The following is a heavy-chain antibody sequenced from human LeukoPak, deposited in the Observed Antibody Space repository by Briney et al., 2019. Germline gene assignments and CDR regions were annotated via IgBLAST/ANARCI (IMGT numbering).Heavy chain of an antibody. Sequence: SGPTLVNPTQTLTLTCTFSGFSLSTSGVGVGWIRQPPGKALEWLALIYWDDDKRYGPSLKSRLTITKDTSKNQVVLTMTNMDPVDTATYYCSYYYDSSGYSNFDYWGQGTLVTVSS. CDR1: GFSLSTSGVG. D-gene: IGHD3-22*01. CDR3: SYYYDSSGYSNFDY. V-gene: IGHV2-5*05. CDR2: IYWDDDK. J-gene: IGHJ4*02.